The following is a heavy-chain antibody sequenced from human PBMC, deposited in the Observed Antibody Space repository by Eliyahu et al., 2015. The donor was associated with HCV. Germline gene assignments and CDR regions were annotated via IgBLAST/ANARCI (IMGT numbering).Heavy chain of an antibody. J-gene: IGHJ6*02. CDR3: ARPRDNSRLYYYFGMDV. V-gene: IGHV1-69*01. Sequence: EVKKPGSSVKVSCKASGGTFSSYAISWVRQAPGQGLEWMGGIIPIIGTANYAQKFQGRVTITADESTSTAYMDLSSLRSEDTAVYYCARPRDNSRLYYYFGMDVWGQGTTVTVSS. CDR1: GGTFSSYA. D-gene: IGHD2-15*01. CDR2: IIPIIGTA.